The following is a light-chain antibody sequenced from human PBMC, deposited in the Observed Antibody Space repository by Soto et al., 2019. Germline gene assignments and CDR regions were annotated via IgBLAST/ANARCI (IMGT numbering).Light chain of an antibody. J-gene: IGKJ5*01. V-gene: IGKV3-20*01. Sequence: PGERGTLSCLASESIGDYLAWYQQKPGQAPRLLIYGATMRTTGTPDRFSGAGSETHFTLAISRLEPGDFAVYYCQQYVTSPAITLGQGTRLEI. CDR1: ESIGDY. CDR3: QQYVTSPAIT. CDR2: GAT.